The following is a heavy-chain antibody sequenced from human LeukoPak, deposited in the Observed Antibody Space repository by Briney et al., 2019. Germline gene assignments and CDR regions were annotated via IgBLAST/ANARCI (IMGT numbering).Heavy chain of an antibody. CDR1: GFTFSTYG. J-gene: IGHJ4*02. V-gene: IGHV3-30*02. CDR3: ARDKARGSLLGPRTAAPGTFDY. Sequence: GGSLRLSCAASGFTFSTYGFHWVRQAPGKGLEWVAFIRYDGSNKYVDSVRGRFTISRDNSKNTLYLQMNSLRNEDTAVYFCARDKARGSLLGPRTAAPGTFDYWGQGTLVTVSS. CDR2: IRYDGSNK. D-gene: IGHD6-13*01.